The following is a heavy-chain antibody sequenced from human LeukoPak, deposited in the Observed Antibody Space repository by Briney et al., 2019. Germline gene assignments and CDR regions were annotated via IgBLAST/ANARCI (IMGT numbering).Heavy chain of an antibody. Sequence: SGGSLRLSCAASGFTFSSYAMSWVRQAPGKGLEWVSAISGSGGSTYYADSVKGRFTISRDNSKNTLYLEMNSLRAEEQAVFSLGKEQSPWPYSRYMDVGGKGTTVTVSS. J-gene: IGHJ6*03. D-gene: IGHD6-13*01. V-gene: IGHV3-23*01. CDR1: GFTFSSYA. CDR2: ISGSGGST. CDR3: GKEQSPWPYSRYMDV.